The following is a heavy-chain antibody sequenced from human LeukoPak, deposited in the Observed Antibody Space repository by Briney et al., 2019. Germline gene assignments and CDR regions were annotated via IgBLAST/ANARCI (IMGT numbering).Heavy chain of an antibody. Sequence: GGSLRLSCAASGFTFSSYEVNWVRQAPGKGLEWVSYISSSGSTIYYADSVKGRFTISRDNAKNSLYLQMNSLRAEDTAVYYCARAIDSGSYYFDYWGQGTLVTVSS. CDR2: ISSSGSTI. CDR1: GFTFSSYE. D-gene: IGHD1-26*01. V-gene: IGHV3-48*03. CDR3: ARAIDSGSYYFDY. J-gene: IGHJ4*02.